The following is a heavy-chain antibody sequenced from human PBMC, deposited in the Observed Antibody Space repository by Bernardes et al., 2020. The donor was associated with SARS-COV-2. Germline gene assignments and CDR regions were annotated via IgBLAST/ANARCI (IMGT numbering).Heavy chain of an antibody. V-gene: IGHV4-59*08. J-gene: IGHJ5*02. Sequence: SETLSLTCTVSGDSISGYYWSWIRQPPGKGLEWIGHIYYSGSTSYNPSVRSRLTISLDTSRNQFSLKLSSVTAADTAVYYCARRGYCSSTSCSAGDDYLDPWGQGTLVTVSS. CDR3: ARRGYCSSTSCSAGDDYLDP. D-gene: IGHD2-2*01. CDR2: IYYSGST. CDR1: GDSISGYY.